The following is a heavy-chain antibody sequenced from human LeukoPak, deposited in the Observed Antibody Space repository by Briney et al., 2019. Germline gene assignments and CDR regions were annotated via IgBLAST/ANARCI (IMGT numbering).Heavy chain of an antibody. CDR2: IIPIFGTA. Sequence: SVKVSCKASGGTFSIYAISWVRQAPGQGLEWVGGIIPIFGTANYAQKFQGRVTITTDESTSTAYMELSSLRSEDTAVYYCATRITDSGSSHIDYWGQGTLVTVSS. CDR3: ATRITDSGSSHIDY. CDR1: GGTFSIYA. J-gene: IGHJ4*02. V-gene: IGHV1-69*05. D-gene: IGHD1-26*01.